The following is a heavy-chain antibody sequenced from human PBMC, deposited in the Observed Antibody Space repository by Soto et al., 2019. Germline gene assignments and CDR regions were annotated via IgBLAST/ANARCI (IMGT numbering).Heavy chain of an antibody. CDR1: GGSISSYY. J-gene: IGHJ6*03. D-gene: IGHD3-3*01. V-gene: IGHV4-59*01. CDR3: ARGMKVYDFWSQDYYYYYMDV. CDR2: IYYSGST. Sequence: PSERLAITCTVSGGSISSYYWSWIRQPPGKGLEWIGYIYYSGSTNYNPSLKSRVTISVDTSKNQFSLKLSSVTAADTAVYYCARGMKVYDFWSQDYYYYYMDVWGKGTTVTVSS.